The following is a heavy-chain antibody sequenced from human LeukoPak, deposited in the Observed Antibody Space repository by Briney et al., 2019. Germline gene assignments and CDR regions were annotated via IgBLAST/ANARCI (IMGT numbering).Heavy chain of an antibody. CDR2: IYSGGST. CDR1: GFTGSSNY. J-gene: IGHJ4*02. Sequence: AVSLRLFCAAYGFTGSSNYMSWVRQAQGKGLEWVSVIYSGGSTYYADSVKGRFTISRDNSKNTLYLQMNSLRAEDTAVYYCARDYYDSSGAGSLWGQGTLVTVSS. CDR3: ARDYYDSSGAGSL. V-gene: IGHV3-66*02. D-gene: IGHD3-22*01.